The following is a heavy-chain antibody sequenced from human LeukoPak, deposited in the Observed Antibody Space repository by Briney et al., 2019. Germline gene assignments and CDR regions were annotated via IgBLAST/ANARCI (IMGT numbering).Heavy chain of an antibody. D-gene: IGHD6-19*01. CDR1: GFSFSSFS. Sequence: GGSLRLSCAASGFSFSSFSMNWVRQAPGEGLEWVSSISSENRNKYYADSVKGRLTISRDNAKNSLYLEMNSLKVEDTAMYFCARDRGSGWYGDLGYWGQGTLVTVSS. CDR3: ARDRGSGWYGDLGY. V-gene: IGHV3-21*06. J-gene: IGHJ4*02. CDR2: ISSENRNK.